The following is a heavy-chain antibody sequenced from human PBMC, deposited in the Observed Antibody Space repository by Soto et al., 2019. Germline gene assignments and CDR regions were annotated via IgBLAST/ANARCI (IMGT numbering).Heavy chain of an antibody. CDR3: ARDRRPDANDAFDI. CDR1: GFTFSSYA. J-gene: IGHJ3*02. CDR2: ISYDGSNK. Sequence: GGSLRLSCAASGFTFSSYAMHWVRQAPGKGLEWVAVISYDGSNKYYADSVKGRFTISRDNAKNSLYLQMNSLRAEDTAVYYCARDRRPDANDAFDIWGQGTMVTVSS. V-gene: IGHV3-30-3*01.